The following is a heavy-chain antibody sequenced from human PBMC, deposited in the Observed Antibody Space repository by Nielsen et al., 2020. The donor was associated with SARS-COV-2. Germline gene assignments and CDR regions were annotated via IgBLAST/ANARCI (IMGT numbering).Heavy chain of an antibody. CDR1: GFTFNDYA. V-gene: IGHV3-23*01. J-gene: IGHJ4*02. D-gene: IGHD3-22*01. CDR3: AKGNAMIVVGMTFDY. Sequence: GESLKISCAASGFTFNDYAMSWVRQAPGKGLEWVSMISGRGGSTYYADSVKGRFTISRDNSKNTLSLQMNSLSAEDTAVYYCAKGNAMIVVGMTFDYWGQGTLVTVSS. CDR2: ISGRGGST.